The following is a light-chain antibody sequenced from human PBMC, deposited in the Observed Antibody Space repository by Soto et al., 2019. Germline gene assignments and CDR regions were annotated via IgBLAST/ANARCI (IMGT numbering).Light chain of an antibody. V-gene: IGKV3-15*01. Sequence: EIGMTQSPATLSVSPGERATLSCRASQSININLAWHQQKPGQAPRLLIYGASTRATGLPARFSGSGSGTEFTLIISSLQSEDSAVYYCQQYDNWPITFGQGTRLEIK. J-gene: IGKJ5*01. CDR3: QQYDNWPIT. CDR1: QSININ. CDR2: GAS.